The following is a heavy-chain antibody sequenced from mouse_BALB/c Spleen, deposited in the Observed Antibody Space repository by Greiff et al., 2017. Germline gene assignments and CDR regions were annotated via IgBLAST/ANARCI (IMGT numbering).Heavy chain of an antibody. D-gene: IGHD4-1*01. CDR3: ARKLGHFDY. CDR1: GYTFTNFW. V-gene: IGHV1-63*02. Sequence: LQESGAELVRPGTSVKISCKASGYTFTNFWLGWVKQRPGHGLEWIGDIYPGGGYTNYNEKFKGKATLTADTSSSTAYMQLSSLTSEDSAVYCCARKLGHFDYWGQGTTLTGSS. CDR2: IYPGGGYT. J-gene: IGHJ2*01.